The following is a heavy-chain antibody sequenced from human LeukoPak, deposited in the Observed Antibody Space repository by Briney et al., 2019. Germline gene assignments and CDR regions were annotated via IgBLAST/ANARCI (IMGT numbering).Heavy chain of an antibody. CDR3: AKSAQKILRFLEWLRYTRGGLVD. J-gene: IGHJ4*02. D-gene: IGHD3-3*01. CDR1: GFTFSSYG. V-gene: IGHV3-23*01. CDR2: ISGSGGST. Sequence: PGGSLRLSCAASGFTFSSYGMSWVRQAPGKGLEWVSAISGSGGSTYYADSVKGRFTISRDNSKNTLYLQMNSLRAEDTAVYYCAKSAQKILRFLEWLRYTRGGLVDWGQGTLVTVSS.